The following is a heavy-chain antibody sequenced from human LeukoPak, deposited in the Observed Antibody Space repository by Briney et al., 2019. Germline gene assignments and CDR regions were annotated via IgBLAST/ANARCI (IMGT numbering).Heavy chain of an antibody. Sequence: PGGSLRLSCVGSGFTFSSYWMSWVRQAPGKGLEWVAVISYDGSNKYYADSVKGRFAVSRDNSKNTLYLQMNSLRAEDTAVYYCAREPLGFGVVTLDYWGQGTLVTVSS. J-gene: IGHJ4*02. CDR1: GFTFSSYW. CDR2: ISYDGSNK. V-gene: IGHV3-30*09. D-gene: IGHD3-3*01. CDR3: AREPLGFGVVTLDY.